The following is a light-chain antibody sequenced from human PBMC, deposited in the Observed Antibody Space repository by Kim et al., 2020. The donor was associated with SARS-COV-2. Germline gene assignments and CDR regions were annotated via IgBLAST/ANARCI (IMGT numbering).Light chain of an antibody. CDR2: DAN. J-gene: IGKJ4*01. V-gene: IGKV3-11*01. CDR3: QQHRKRPPWLT. CDR1: QSVEHY. Sequence: EIVLTQSPAILSLSPGQEATLSCRASQSVEHYLAWYQQKPGQAPRLLIYDANYRVPGIPARFRGSGSGTDFTLTISSLEPEDFALYYCQQHRKRPPWLTFGGGTKVDIK.